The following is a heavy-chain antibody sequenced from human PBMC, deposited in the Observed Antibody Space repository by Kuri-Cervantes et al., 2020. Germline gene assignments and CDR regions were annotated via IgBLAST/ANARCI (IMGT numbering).Heavy chain of an antibody. D-gene: IGHD2-15*01. CDR1: GFSLTTSGMR. CDR3: ARFYCSGGSCSFDH. CDR2: IDWDDDK. J-gene: IGHJ4*02. Sequence: SGPTLVKPTQTLTLTCTFSGFSLTTSGMRVSWIRQPPGKALEWLARIDWDDDKFYRKSLKTRLAISKDTSKNQVVLRMTNMDPMETATYYCARFYCSGGSCSFDHWGQGTLVTVSS. V-gene: IGHV2-70*04.